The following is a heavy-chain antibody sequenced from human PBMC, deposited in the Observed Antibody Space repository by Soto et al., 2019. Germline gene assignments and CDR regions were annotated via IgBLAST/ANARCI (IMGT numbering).Heavy chain of an antibody. CDR1: GYTFTSHG. CDR3: ARVLGLLRWGELSPFRFDY. V-gene: IGHV1-18*01. Sequence: ASVKVSCKASGYTFTSHGISWVRQAPGQGLEWMGWISAYNGNTNYAQKLQGRVTMTTDTSTSTAYMELSSLRSEDTAVYYCARVLGLLRWGELSPFRFDYWAQGTLVTVS. CDR2: ISAYNGNT. D-gene: IGHD3-16*02. J-gene: IGHJ4*02.